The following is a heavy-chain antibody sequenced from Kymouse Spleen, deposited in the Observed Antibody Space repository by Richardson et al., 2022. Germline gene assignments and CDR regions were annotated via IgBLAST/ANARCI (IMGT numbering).Heavy chain of an antibody. CDR2: IGTAGDT. Sequence: EVQLVESGGGLVQPGGSLRLSCAASGFTFSSYDMHWVRQATGKGLEWVSAIGTAGDTYYPGSVKGRFTISRENAKNSLYLQMNSLRAGDTAVYYCARVAVADYGMDVWGQGTTVTVSS. D-gene: IGHD6-19*01. CDR1: GFTFSSYD. J-gene: IGHJ6*02. V-gene: IGHV3-13*01. CDR3: ARVAVADYGMDV.